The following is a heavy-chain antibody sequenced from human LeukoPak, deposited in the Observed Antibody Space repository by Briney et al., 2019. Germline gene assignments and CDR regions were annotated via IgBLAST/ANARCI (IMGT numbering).Heavy chain of an antibody. D-gene: IGHD1-26*01. V-gene: IGHV3-23*01. CDR3: AKDEGGSYEDFDY. Sequence: GGSLRLSCTVSGFTVSSNSMSWVRQAPGKGLEWVSAISGSGGSTYYADSVKGRFTISRDNSKNTLYLQMNSLRAEDTAVYYCAKDEGGSYEDFDYWGQGTLVTVSS. CDR2: ISGSGGST. J-gene: IGHJ4*02. CDR1: GFTVSSNS.